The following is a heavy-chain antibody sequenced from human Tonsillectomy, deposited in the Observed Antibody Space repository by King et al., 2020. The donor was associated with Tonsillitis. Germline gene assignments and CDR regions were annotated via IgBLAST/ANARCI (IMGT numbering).Heavy chain of an antibody. V-gene: IGHV3-23*04. CDR2: INGNGRST. D-gene: IGHD2-2*01. J-gene: IGHJ3*01. Sequence: VQLVESGGGLVQPGGSLRLACEGSGFSFSSYALTWVRQAPGKGLEWVSAINGNGRSTYSADSVEGRFTISRDNSKNTLFLQMNSLRAEDTAVYYCATYPSASPSHDAFDDCGQVTMVTVSS. CDR3: ATYPSASPSHDAFDD. CDR1: GFSFSSYA.